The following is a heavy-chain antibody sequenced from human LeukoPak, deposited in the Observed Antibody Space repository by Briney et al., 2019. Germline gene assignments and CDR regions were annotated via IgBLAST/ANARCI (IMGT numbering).Heavy chain of an antibody. J-gene: IGHJ4*02. Sequence: GGSLRLSCAASGFTFSGYSMNWVRQAPGKGLEWVSYISSSSSTIYYADSVKGRFTISRDNAKNSLYLQMNSLRAEDTAVYYCARGFFIAAAGADYWGQGTLVTVSS. V-gene: IGHV3-48*01. D-gene: IGHD6-13*01. CDR1: GFTFSGYS. CDR2: ISSSSSTI. CDR3: ARGFFIAAAGADY.